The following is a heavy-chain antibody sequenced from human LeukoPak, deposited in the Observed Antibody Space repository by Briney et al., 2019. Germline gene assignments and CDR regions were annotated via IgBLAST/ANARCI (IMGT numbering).Heavy chain of an antibody. V-gene: IGHV4-38-2*02. CDR3: ARDSSGYYYVPGYYYYMDV. J-gene: IGHJ6*03. Sequence: SETLSLTCTVSGYSISSGYYWGWIRQPPGKGLEWIGSIYHSGSTYYNPSLKSRVTISVDTSKNQFSLKLSSVTAADTAVYYCARDSSGYYYVPGYYYYMDVWGKGTTVTVSS. CDR2: IYHSGST. D-gene: IGHD3-22*01. CDR1: GYSISSGYY.